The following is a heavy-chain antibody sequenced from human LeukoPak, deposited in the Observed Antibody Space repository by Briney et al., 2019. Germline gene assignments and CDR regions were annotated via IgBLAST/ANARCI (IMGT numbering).Heavy chain of an antibody. Sequence: GSLRLSCTASGFAFSDYWMSWVRQAPGKGLEWLANINQDGSQTSYVDSVRGRFAVSRDNAKNSLYLQMNSLRADDTAVYYCARDSSPRYSGYDWVYWGRGTLVTVSS. CDR3: ARDSSPRYSGYDWVY. D-gene: IGHD5-12*01. J-gene: IGHJ4*02. V-gene: IGHV3-7*01. CDR1: GFAFSDYW. CDR2: INQDGSQT.